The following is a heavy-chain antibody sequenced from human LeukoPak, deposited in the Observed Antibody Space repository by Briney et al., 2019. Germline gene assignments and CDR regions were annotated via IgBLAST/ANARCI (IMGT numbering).Heavy chain of an antibody. CDR3: ARDLVSTGYDY. J-gene: IGHJ4*02. CDR1: GFTFSSYS. V-gene: IGHV3-21*01. D-gene: IGHD2-15*01. CDR2: ISSSSSSYI. Sequence: PGGSLRLSCAASGFTFSSYSMNWVRQAPGKGLEWVSSISSSSSSYIYYADSVKGRFTISRDNAKNSLYLQMNSLRAEDTAVYYCARDLVSTGYDYWGQGTLVTVSS.